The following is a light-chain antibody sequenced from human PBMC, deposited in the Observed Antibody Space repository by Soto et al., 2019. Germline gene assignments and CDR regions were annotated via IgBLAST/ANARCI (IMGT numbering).Light chain of an antibody. Sequence: DIQMTQSPSTLSASIGDRVTITCRASESIRTWLAWYQHKPGKAPKFLIYDASSLESGVPSRFSGSGSGTDFTLTINRLEPEDFAVYYCQQYDSSPRTFGQGTKVE. CDR2: DAS. V-gene: IGKV1-5*01. J-gene: IGKJ1*01. CDR3: QQYDSSPRT. CDR1: ESIRTW.